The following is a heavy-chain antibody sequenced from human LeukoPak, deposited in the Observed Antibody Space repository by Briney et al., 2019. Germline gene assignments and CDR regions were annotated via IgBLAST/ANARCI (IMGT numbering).Heavy chain of an antibody. CDR3: ARDVAYCGGDCYLAYNV. J-gene: IGHJ6*02. V-gene: IGHV3-23*01. Sequence: PGGSLRLSCAASGFTFSSYAMSWVRQAPGKGLEWVSAISGSGGSTYYADSVKGRFTISRDNSKNTLYLQMNSLRAEDTAVYYCARDVAYCGGDCYLAYNVWGQGTTVTVSS. D-gene: IGHD2-21*02. CDR1: GFTFSSYA. CDR2: ISGSGGST.